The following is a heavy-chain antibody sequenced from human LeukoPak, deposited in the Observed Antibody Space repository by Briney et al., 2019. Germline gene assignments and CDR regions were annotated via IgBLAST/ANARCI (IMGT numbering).Heavy chain of an antibody. CDR3: AKGRTSDY. CDR2: IGGSGGST. Sequence: GGSLRLSCAASGFTFSNYAMSWVRQAPGRGLEWVSAIGGSGGSTYYADSVKGRFTVSRDDSKNTLYLQMNSLRAEDTAIYYCAKGRTSDYWGQGTLVTVSS. CDR1: GFTFSNYA. V-gene: IGHV3-23*01. J-gene: IGHJ4*02.